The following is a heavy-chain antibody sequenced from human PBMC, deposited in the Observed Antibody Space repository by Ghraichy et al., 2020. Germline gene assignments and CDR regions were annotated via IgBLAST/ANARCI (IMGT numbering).Heavy chain of an antibody. D-gene: IGHD5-18*01. Sequence: GGSLRLSCAASGFTFSSYAMSWVRQAPGKGLEWVSAISGSGGSTYYADSVKGRFTISRDNSKNTLYLQMNSLRSEGTAVYYCAKVTLTRIQLWWANGYWGQGTLVTVSS. CDR2: ISGSGGST. V-gene: IGHV3-23*01. J-gene: IGHJ4*02. CDR1: GFTFSSYA. CDR3: AKVTLTRIQLWWANGY.